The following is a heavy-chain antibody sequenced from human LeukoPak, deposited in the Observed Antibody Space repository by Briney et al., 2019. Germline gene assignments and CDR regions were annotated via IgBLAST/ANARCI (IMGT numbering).Heavy chain of an antibody. CDR2: ISGSGGST. J-gene: IGHJ4*02. Sequence: GGSLRLSCAASGFTFSSYAMSWVRQAPGKGLEWVSAISGSGGSTYYADSVKGRFTISRENPKNTLYLQMNSLRAEDTAVYYCARGDYGDLDGYWGQGTLVTVSS. CDR1: GFTFSSYA. CDR3: ARGDYGDLDGY. V-gene: IGHV3-23*01. D-gene: IGHD4-17*01.